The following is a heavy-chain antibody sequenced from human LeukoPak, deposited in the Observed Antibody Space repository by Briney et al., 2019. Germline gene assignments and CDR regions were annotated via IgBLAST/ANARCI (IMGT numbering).Heavy chain of an antibody. Sequence: GGSLRLSCAASGFIFSDYYMSWIRQAPGKGLEWVANIQSDGNEKNYIDSVQGRFTISRDNAKTSLYLQMNSLRAEDTAVYYCARDSTVATYYGVDVWGQGTTVTVSS. CDR2: IQSDGNEK. CDR1: GFIFSDYY. J-gene: IGHJ6*02. D-gene: IGHD6-19*01. V-gene: IGHV3-7*01. CDR3: ARDSTVATYYGVDV.